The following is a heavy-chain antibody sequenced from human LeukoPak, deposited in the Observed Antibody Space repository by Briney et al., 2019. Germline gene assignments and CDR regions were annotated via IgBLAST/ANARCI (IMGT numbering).Heavy chain of an antibody. V-gene: IGHV4-59*01. Sequence: PSETLSLTCAVAGGAISSYYWSWIRQPPGKGLELIGYIYYGGSTNYNPSLKSRVTISVDTSLTQFSLKLTSVSAADTAVYYCARVHGDYAFPYYYYYMDVWGKGTTVTVSS. D-gene: IGHD4-17*01. CDR3: ARVHGDYAFPYYYYYMDV. J-gene: IGHJ6*03. CDR1: GGAISSYY. CDR2: IYYGGST.